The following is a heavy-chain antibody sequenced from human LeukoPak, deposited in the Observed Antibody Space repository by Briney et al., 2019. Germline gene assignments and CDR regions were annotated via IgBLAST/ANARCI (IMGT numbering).Heavy chain of an antibody. Sequence: SETLSLTCTVSGGSISSYYWSWIRQPPGKGLEWIGYIYYSGSTNYNPSLKSRVTISVDTSKDQFSLKLSSVTAADTAVYYCARAHVVVTAVDIWGQGTMVTVSS. D-gene: IGHD2-21*02. J-gene: IGHJ3*02. CDR1: GGSISSYY. CDR2: IYYSGST. CDR3: ARAHVVVTAVDI. V-gene: IGHV4-59*01.